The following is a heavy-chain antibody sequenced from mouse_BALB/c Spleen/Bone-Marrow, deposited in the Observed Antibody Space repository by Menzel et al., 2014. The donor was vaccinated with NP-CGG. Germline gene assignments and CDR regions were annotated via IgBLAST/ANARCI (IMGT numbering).Heavy chain of an antibody. CDR1: GFTFSSFG. CDR3: ARKDYFGYAAMDY. J-gene: IGHJ4*01. Sequence: EVQVVESGGGLVQPGGSRKLSCAASGFTFSSFGMHWVRQAPEKGLEWVAYISGGSSITYYVDTVKGRFTISRDNPKNTLFLQMTSLRSEDTAIYYCARKDYFGYAAMDYWGQGTSVTVSS. V-gene: IGHV5-17*02. CDR2: ISGGSSIT. D-gene: IGHD1-2*01.